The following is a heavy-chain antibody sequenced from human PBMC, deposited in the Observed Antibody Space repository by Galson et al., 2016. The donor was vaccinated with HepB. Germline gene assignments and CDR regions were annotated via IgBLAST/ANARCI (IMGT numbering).Heavy chain of an antibody. Sequence: SVKVSCKASGSIRHFLRWVRQAPGQGPEWLGIIYPSGDTTIYAQKFQGRLTLTRDTSTNTVHMELKSLRSDDTAVYYCARDSPGGYDLWYGTDAWGQGTTVTVS. CDR2: IYPSGDTT. CDR1: GSIRHF. J-gene: IGHJ6*02. D-gene: IGHD5-12*01. V-gene: IGHV1-46*01. CDR3: ARDSPGGYDLWYGTDA.